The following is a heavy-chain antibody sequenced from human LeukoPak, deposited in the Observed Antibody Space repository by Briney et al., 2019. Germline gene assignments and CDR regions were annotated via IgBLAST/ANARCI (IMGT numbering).Heavy chain of an antibody. Sequence: PSETLSLTCAVYGGSFSGYYWSWIRQPPGKGLEWIGEINHSGSTNYNPSLKSRVTISVDTSKNQFSLKLSSVTAADTAVYYCAWGWELLREWGQGTLVTVSS. J-gene: IGHJ4*02. D-gene: IGHD1-26*01. CDR3: AWGWELLRE. CDR2: INHSGST. CDR1: GGSFSGYY. V-gene: IGHV4-34*01.